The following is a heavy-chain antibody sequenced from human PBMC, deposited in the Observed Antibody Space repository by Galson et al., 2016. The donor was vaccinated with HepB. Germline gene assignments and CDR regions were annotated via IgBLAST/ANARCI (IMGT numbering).Heavy chain of an antibody. CDR2: TYYRSDWRS. CDR1: GDSVFNNNAV. J-gene: IGHJ4*02. CDR3: ARSYLLGRGFGS. Sequence: CAISGDSVFNNNAVWNWVRQSPSRGLEWLGRTYYRSDWRSDYADSVKGRITINPDTSKNHFSLHLDSVTPEDTAVYYCARSYLLGRGFGSWGQGTLVTVSS. V-gene: IGHV6-1*01. D-gene: IGHD7-27*01.